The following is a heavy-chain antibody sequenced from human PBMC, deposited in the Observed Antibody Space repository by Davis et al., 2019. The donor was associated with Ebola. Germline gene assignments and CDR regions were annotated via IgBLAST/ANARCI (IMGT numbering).Heavy chain of an antibody. J-gene: IGHJ4*02. Sequence: PGGSLRLSCAVSGGSISSSSYYWGWIRQPPGKGLEWIGSIYYSGSTYYNPSLKSRVTISVDTSKNQFSLKLSSVTAADTAVYYCATLTGGYWGQGTLVTVSS. D-gene: IGHD3-16*01. V-gene: IGHV4-39*07. CDR3: ATLTGGY. CDR1: GGSISSSSYY. CDR2: IYYSGST.